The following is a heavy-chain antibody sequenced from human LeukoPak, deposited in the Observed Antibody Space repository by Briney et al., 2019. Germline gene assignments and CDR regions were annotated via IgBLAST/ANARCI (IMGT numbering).Heavy chain of an antibody. Sequence: GASVKVSCKASGYTFTGYYMHWVRQAPGQGLEGMGWINPNSCGTNYAQRFRGRVTMTRDTSISTAYMEMSRLRSDDTAVYYCARFGGSSWYWDYWGQGTLVTVSS. V-gene: IGHV1-2*02. CDR3: ARFGGSSWYWDY. CDR1: GYTFTGYY. J-gene: IGHJ4*02. CDR2: INPNSCGT. D-gene: IGHD6-13*01.